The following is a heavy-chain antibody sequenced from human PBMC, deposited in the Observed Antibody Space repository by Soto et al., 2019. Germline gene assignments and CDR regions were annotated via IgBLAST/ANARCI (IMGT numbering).Heavy chain of an antibody. Sequence: EMQLMESGGGLVQPGGSLRLSCTASGFTFTTYAMTWVRQAPGKGLEWVSGISGRGDSTFYADSVKGRFTVSRDTSTNPLFLKMKSLRAEDTAVYYCAKGGGRSAYGYSDYWGQGTLVSVSS. V-gene: IGHV3-23*01. CDR3: AKGGGRSAYGYSDY. D-gene: IGHD5-18*01. CDR1: GFTFTTYA. CDR2: ISGRGDST. J-gene: IGHJ4*02.